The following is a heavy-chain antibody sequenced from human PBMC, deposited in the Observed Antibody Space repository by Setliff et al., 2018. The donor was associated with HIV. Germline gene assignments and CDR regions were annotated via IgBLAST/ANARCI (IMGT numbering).Heavy chain of an antibody. Sequence: HGESLKISCRGFGYSFGGYWIGWVRQKPGKGLEWMGIIFPADSDTRVSPSFQGQVSISADRSTYAAFLQWTSLKASDTGMYFCARHRVDTSMLVVKSPGAFDLWGQGTLVTVSS. CDR1: GYSFGGYW. CDR2: IFPADSDT. D-gene: IGHD3-22*01. J-gene: IGHJ3*01. V-gene: IGHV5-51*01. CDR3: ARHRVDTSMLVVKSPGAFDL.